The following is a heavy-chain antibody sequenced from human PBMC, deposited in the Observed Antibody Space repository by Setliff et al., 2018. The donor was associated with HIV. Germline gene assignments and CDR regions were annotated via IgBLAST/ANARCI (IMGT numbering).Heavy chain of an antibody. D-gene: IGHD2-2*01. J-gene: IGHJ4*02. CDR3: GRHVDGYCSATSCFVMSWH. CDR2: ISAGGHQT. CDR1: GYSFTTYA. Sequence: ASVKVSCKASGYSFTTYALHWVRQAPGQGLEWVGWISAGGHQTKYSEKFQDRVTITTDTSASTAYLQLSALRSEDTASYYCGRHVDGYCSATSCFVMSWHWGQGTLVTVSS. V-gene: IGHV1-3*01.